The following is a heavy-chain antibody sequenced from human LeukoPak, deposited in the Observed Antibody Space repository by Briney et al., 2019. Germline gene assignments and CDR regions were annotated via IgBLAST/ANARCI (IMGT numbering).Heavy chain of an antibody. D-gene: IGHD1-26*01. CDR3: ARVRGLNYFDY. CDR2: IYYSGST. V-gene: IGHV4-59*01. CDR1: GGSISSYY. Sequence: SETLSLTCTVSGGSISSYYWSWIRQPPGKGLEWIGYIYYSGSTDYNPSLKSRVTISVDTSKNQFSLKLSSVTAADTAVYYCARVRGLNYFDYWGQGTLVTVSS. J-gene: IGHJ4*02.